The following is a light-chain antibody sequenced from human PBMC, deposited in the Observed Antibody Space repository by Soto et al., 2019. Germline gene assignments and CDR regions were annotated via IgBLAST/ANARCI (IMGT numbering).Light chain of an antibody. CDR2: DVS. CDR3: SSYTSSSTLLYV. CDR1: SSDVGGYNY. Sequence: QSALTQPASVSGSPGQSITISCTGTSSDVGGYNYVSWYQQHPGKAPKLMIYDVSNRPSGVSNRFSGSKSGNTASLTISGLQAEDEADCYYSSYTSSSTLLYVFGTGTKLTVL. J-gene: IGLJ1*01. V-gene: IGLV2-14*01.